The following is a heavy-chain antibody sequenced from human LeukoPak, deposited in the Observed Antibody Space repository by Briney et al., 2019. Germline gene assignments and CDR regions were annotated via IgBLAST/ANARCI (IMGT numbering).Heavy chain of an antibody. CDR2: IYYSGST. V-gene: IGHV4-31*03. Sequence: SETLSPTCTVSGGSISSGGYCWSWIRQHPGKGLEWIGYIYYSGSTYYNPSLKSRVTISIDTSKNQFSLKLSSVTAADTAVYYCARAGYDSSGYSTYYFDYWGQGTLVTVSS. D-gene: IGHD3-22*01. J-gene: IGHJ4*02. CDR1: GGSISSGGYC. CDR3: ARAGYDSSGYSTYYFDY.